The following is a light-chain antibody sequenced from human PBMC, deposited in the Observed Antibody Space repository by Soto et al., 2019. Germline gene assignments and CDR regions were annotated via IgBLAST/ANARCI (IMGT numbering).Light chain of an antibody. CDR3: QQYNNWPALT. CDR1: QSVSSN. J-gene: IGKJ4*01. Sequence: EIVMTQSPATVSVSPGERATLSCRASQSVSSNLAWYQQKPGQAPRLLIYGASTRATGIPARFSGSGSGTEFTLTIRSLQSEDFAVYYCQQYNNWPALTFGGGTKVEIK. V-gene: IGKV3-15*01. CDR2: GAS.